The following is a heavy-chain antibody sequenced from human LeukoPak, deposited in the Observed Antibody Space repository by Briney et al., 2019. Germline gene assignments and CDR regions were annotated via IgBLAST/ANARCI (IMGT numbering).Heavy chain of an antibody. CDR2: IYYSGDT. J-gene: IGHJ3*02. CDR1: RGSISGYS. CDR3: ARPSRGPRKSTYYDI. D-gene: IGHD2/OR15-2a*01. V-gene: IGHV4-59*01. Sequence: NPSETLSLTCTVSRGSISGYSWSWIRQSPGGGLEWIGYIYYSGDTAYNPSLRSRVTMSVDTSKNQFSLQLRSMTTADTAVYYCARPSRGPRKSTYYDIWGQGTMVTVSS.